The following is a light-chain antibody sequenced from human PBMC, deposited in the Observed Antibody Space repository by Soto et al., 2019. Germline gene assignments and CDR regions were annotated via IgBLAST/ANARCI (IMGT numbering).Light chain of an antibody. CDR2: GAS. J-gene: IGKJ2*01. CDR1: QRVTSSY. CDR3: QQYGGSPMYT. Sequence: EIVLTQSPGTLSLSPGERATLSCRASQRVTSSYLAWYQQKPGQAPRLLIYGASSRATGIPDRFSGSGSGTDFTLTISRVEPEEFAVYYCQQYGGSPMYTFGQGTKLEIK. V-gene: IGKV3-20*01.